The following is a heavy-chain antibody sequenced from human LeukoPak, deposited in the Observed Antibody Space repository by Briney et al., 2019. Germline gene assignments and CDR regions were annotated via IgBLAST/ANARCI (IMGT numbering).Heavy chain of an antibody. CDR1: GYTFTSYD. CDR3: ARDRSRSPIDY. J-gene: IGHJ4*02. CDR2: IYPRDGST. Sequence: GASVKVSCKASGYTFTSYDINWVRQATGQGLEWMGMIYPRDGSTSYAQKLQGRVTMTTDTSTSTAYMELRSLRSDDTAVYYCARDRSRSPIDYWGQGTLVTVSS. V-gene: IGHV1-18*01. D-gene: IGHD6-13*01.